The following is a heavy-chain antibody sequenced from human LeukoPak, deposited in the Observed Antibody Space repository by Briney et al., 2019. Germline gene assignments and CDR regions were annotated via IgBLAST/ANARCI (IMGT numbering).Heavy chain of an antibody. CDR3: ARITGTTRGY. D-gene: IGHD1-7*01. J-gene: IGHJ4*02. CDR2: ISSSSSYI. CDR1: GFTFSSYA. V-gene: IGHV3-21*01. Sequence: GGSLRLSCAASGFTFSSYAMSWVRQAPGKGLEWVSSISSSSSYIYYADSVKGRFTISRDNAKNSLYLQMNSLRAEDTAVYYCARITGTTRGYWGQGTLVTVSS.